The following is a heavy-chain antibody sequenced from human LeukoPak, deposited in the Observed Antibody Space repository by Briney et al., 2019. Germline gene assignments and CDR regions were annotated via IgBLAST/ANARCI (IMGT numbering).Heavy chain of an antibody. Sequence: GGSLRLSCAASGFTVSSNYMSWVCQAPGKGLEWVSAISGSGGSTYYADSVKGRFTISRDNSKNTLYLQMNSLRAEDTAVYYCAKPWHTVVPAADFDYWGQGTLVTVSS. D-gene: IGHD2-2*01. CDR2: ISGSGGST. CDR1: GFTVSSNY. V-gene: IGHV3-23*01. CDR3: AKPWHTVVPAADFDY. J-gene: IGHJ4*02.